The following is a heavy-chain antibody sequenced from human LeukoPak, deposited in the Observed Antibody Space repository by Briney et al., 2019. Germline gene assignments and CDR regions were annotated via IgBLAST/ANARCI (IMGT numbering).Heavy chain of an antibody. CDR1: GGSFSGYY. D-gene: IGHD2-15*01. CDR3: ASLSEYCSAGSCYLGWFDP. Sequence: PSETLSLTCAVYGGSFSGYYWSWIRQPPGKGLEWIGEINHSGSTNYNPSLKSRATISVDTSKNQFSLKLNSVTAADTAVYYCASLSEYCSAGSCYLGWFDPWGQGTLVTVSS. V-gene: IGHV4-34*01. J-gene: IGHJ5*02. CDR2: INHSGST.